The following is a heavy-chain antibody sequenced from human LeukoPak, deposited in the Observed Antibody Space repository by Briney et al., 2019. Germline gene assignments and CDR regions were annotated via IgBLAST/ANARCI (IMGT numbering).Heavy chain of an antibody. Sequence: GGSLRLSCAASGFAFSSSSMNWVRQAPGKGLEWISYISSDSNIIYYADSVKGRFTISRDNAKNSLYLQMNSLRAEDTAVYYCARAGDPDYYDSSGHLGYWGQGTLVTVSS. V-gene: IGHV3-48*04. D-gene: IGHD3-22*01. CDR1: GFAFSSSS. J-gene: IGHJ4*02. CDR2: ISSDSNII. CDR3: ARAGDPDYYDSSGHLGY.